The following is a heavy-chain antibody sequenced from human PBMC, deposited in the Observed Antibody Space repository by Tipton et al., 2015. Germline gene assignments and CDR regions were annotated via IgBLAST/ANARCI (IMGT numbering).Heavy chain of an antibody. V-gene: IGHV4-39*01. Sequence: WIRQPPGKGLEWIGSIYYSGSTYYNPSLKSRVTISVDTSKNQFSLKLSSVTAADTAVYYCARQAPIAVAASNWFDPWGQGTLVTVSS. D-gene: IGHD6-19*01. CDR3: ARQAPIAVAASNWFDP. CDR2: IYYSGST. J-gene: IGHJ5*02.